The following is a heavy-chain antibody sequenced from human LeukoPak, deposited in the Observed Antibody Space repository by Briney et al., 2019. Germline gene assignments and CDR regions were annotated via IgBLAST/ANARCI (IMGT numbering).Heavy chain of an antibody. J-gene: IGHJ4*02. CDR2: IYSRGAT. CDR3: AARNY. V-gene: IGHV3-53*01. Sequence: GGSLRLSCAASGFSVSNNYMSWVRQAPGRGLEGVSVIYSRGATYYADSVKGRFTISRDNSKNTLYLQMDSLRVEDTAVYYCAARNYWGQGTLVTVSS. D-gene: IGHD1-14*01. CDR1: GFSVSNNY.